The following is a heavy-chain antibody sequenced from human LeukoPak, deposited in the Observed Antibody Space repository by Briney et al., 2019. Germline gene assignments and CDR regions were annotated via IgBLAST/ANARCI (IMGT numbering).Heavy chain of an antibody. CDR1: GGTFSSYA. J-gene: IGHJ6*03. V-gene: IGHV1-69*05. Sequence: GSSVKVSCKASGGTFSSYAISWVRQAPGQGLEWMGGIIPIFGTANYAQKFQGRVTITTDESTSTAYMELSSLRSEDTAVYYCARSVRFLEWLGYYYYYMDVWGKGTTVTVSS. CDR2: IIPIFGTA. D-gene: IGHD3-3*01. CDR3: ARSVRFLEWLGYYYYYMDV.